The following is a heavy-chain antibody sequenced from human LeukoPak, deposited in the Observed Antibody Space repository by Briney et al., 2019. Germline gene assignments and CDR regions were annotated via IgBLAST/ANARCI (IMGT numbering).Heavy chain of an antibody. CDR3: ARDSYGGEWSLGY. CDR2: VNPNSGGT. Sequence: GASVKVSCKASGFTSTGYYIHWVRQAPGQGLEWMGWVNPNSGGTNYAQKFQGRVTMTRDTSISTAYMELSRLRSDDTAVYYCARDSYGGEWSLGYWGQGTLVTVSS. J-gene: IGHJ4*02. D-gene: IGHD4-23*01. CDR1: GFTSTGYY. V-gene: IGHV1-2*02.